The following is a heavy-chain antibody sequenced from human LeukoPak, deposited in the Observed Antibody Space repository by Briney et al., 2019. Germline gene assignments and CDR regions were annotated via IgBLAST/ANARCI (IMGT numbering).Heavy chain of an antibody. D-gene: IGHD3-16*01. Sequence: GGSLRLSCVGSGFTFTNYWIHWVRQVPGQGLVWVSRINYDGSITNYADSVKGRFTISRENAKNSLYLQMNSLRAGDTAVYYCARFRGGYFDYWGQGTLVTVSS. CDR1: GFTFTNYW. J-gene: IGHJ4*02. V-gene: IGHV3-74*01. CDR2: INYDGSIT. CDR3: ARFRGGYFDY.